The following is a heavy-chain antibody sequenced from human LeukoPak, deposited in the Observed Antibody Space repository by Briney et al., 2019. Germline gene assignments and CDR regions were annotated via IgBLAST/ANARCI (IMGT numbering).Heavy chain of an antibody. D-gene: IGHD3-22*01. Sequence: SETLSLACTFSGDSFSDYYWTWIRRPPGGTLEWIGHIYYRGSTKYNPSLKNRVSISLDTSKNQVSLTLTSVTAADTAVYYCASHYYDSRGYLYYFDYWGQGTLVTVSS. CDR3: ASHYYDSRGYLYYFDY. V-gene: IGHV4-59*08. CDR1: GDSFSDYY. CDR2: IYYRGST. J-gene: IGHJ4*02.